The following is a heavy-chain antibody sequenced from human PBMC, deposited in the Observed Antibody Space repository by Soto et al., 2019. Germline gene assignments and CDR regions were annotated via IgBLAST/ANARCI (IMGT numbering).Heavy chain of an antibody. CDR1: GGAISSGGYS. V-gene: IGHV4-30-2*01. J-gene: IGHJ4*02. CDR3: AGEYSSSWRFDF. CDR2: IYHSGNT. Sequence: PSETLSLTCALSGGAISSGGYSLSWIRQPPGKGLRLIGYIYHSGNTYYNPSLKSRVTISVDRSKNHFSLKLSSVTTAVTAVYYCAGEYSSSWRFDFWGQGTLVTVSS. D-gene: IGHD6-13*01.